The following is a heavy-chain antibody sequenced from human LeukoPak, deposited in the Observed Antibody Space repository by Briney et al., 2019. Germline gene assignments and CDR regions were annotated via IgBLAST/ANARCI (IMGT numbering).Heavy chain of an antibody. CDR3: TTGSVAAAPKRAFDI. V-gene: IGHV3-15*01. D-gene: IGHD2-2*01. Sequence: GGSLRLSCAASGFTVSNAWMSWVRQAPGKGLEWVGRIKRKSDGGTTDYAAPVKGRFTTSRDDSKNTLYLQMNSLKTEDTAVYYCTTGSVAAAPKRAFDIWGQGTMVTVSS. J-gene: IGHJ3*02. CDR2: IKRKSDGGTT. CDR1: GFTVSNAW.